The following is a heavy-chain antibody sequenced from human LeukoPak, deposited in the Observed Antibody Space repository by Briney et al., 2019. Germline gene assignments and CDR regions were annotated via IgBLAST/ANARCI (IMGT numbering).Heavy chain of an antibody. D-gene: IGHD2-15*01. CDR3: ARAIQRFCSGGSCYSFSYYYMDV. Sequence: ASVKVSCKASGYIFTSYGMSWVRQAPGQGLEWVGWISGYNDNTNYAQNFQGRVTMTTDTSTKTAYMELRTLTSDDTAVYYCARAIQRFCSGGSCYSFSYYYMDVWGKGTTVTVSS. CDR1: GYIFTSYG. CDR2: ISGYNDNT. V-gene: IGHV1-18*01. J-gene: IGHJ6*03.